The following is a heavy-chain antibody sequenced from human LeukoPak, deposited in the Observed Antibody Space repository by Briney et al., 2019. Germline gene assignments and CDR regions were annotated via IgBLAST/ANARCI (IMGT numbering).Heavy chain of an antibody. J-gene: IGHJ4*02. D-gene: IGHD5-12*01. CDR2: ISYDGSNK. V-gene: IGHV3-30*04. Sequence: PGGSLRLSCAASGFTFSSYAMHWVRQAPGKGLEWVAVISYDGSNKYYADSVKGRFTISRDNSKSTLYLQMNSLRAEDTAVYYCARALSGYDPFDYWGQGTLVTVSS. CDR3: ARALSGYDPFDY. CDR1: GFTFSSYA.